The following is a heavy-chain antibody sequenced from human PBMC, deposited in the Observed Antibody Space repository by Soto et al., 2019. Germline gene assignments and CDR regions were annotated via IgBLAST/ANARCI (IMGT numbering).Heavy chain of an antibody. Sequence: KASETLSLTCTVSGGSISSGDYHWSWIRQPPGKGLEWIGYIYYSGSTYYNPSLKSRVTISVDTSKNQFSLKLSSVTAADTAVYYCAGDGYYGSGSYRSYYYGMDVWGQGTTVTVSS. V-gene: IGHV4-30-4*01. D-gene: IGHD3-10*01. CDR2: IYYSGST. CDR3: AGDGYYGSGSYRSYYYGMDV. CDR1: GGSISSGDYH. J-gene: IGHJ6*02.